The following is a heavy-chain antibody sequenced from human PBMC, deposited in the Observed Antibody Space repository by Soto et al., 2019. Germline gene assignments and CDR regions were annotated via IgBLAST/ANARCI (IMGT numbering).Heavy chain of an antibody. V-gene: IGHV3-30*18. J-gene: IGHJ3*02. CDR3: AKISYYYDSSVPRDDFDI. D-gene: IGHD3-22*01. Sequence: QVQLVESGGGVVQPGRSLRLSCAASGFTFSSYGMHWVRQAPGKGLEWVAVISYDGSNKYYADSVKGRFTISRDNSKNTLYLQMNSLRAEDTAVSYCAKISYYYDSSVPRDDFDIWGQGTMVTVSS. CDR2: ISYDGSNK. CDR1: GFTFSSYG.